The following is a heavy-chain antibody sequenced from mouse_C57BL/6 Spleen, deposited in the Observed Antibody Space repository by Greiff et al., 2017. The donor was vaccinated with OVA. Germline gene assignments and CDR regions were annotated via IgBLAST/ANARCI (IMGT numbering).Heavy chain of an antibody. J-gene: IGHJ2*01. CDR2: INPYNGGT. D-gene: IGHD1-1*01. CDR3: ARGQLLRIDY. Sequence: VQLQQSGPVLVKPGASVKMSCKASGYTFTDYYMNWVKQSHGKSLEWIGVINPYNGGTSYNQKFKGKATLTVDKSSSTAYMELNSLTSEDSAVYYCARGQLLRIDYWGQGTTLTVSS. V-gene: IGHV1-19*01. CDR1: GYTFTDYY.